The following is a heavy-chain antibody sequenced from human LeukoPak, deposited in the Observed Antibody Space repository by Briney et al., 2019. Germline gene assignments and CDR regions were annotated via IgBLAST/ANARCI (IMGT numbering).Heavy chain of an antibody. CDR2: IYYSGST. V-gene: IGHV4-59*01. J-gene: IGHJ3*02. CDR3: ARDRRRELVHAFDM. Sequence: PSETLSLTCTVSGGSISSYYWSWIRQPPGKGLEWIGYIYYSGSTNYNPSLKSRVTISVDASKNQFSLKLSSVTAADTAVYHCARDRRRELVHAFDMWGQGTMVTVSS. D-gene: IGHD3-10*01. CDR1: GGSISSYY.